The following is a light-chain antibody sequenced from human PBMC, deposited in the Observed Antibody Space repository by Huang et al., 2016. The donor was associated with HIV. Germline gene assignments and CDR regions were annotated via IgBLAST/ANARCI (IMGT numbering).Light chain of an antibody. CDR1: QGLLYREKIY. V-gene: IGKV2-29*02. CDR2: ELS. J-gene: IGKJ2*01. CDR3: MQGKQLPYT. Sequence: DIVMTQTPLSLSVTPGQPASISCKSSQGLLYREKIYLYWYLQKPDQSPQLLIYELSNRFSGVPDRFSGSGSPTDFTLKISRVETEDVGVYYCMQGKQLPYTFGQGTRLEIK.